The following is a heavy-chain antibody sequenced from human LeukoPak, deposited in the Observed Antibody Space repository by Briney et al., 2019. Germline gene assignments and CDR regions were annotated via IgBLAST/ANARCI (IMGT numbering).Heavy chain of an antibody. CDR1: GGSISSYY. J-gene: IGHJ5*02. Sequence: SETLSLTCTVSGGSISSYYWSWIRQPPGKGLEWIGYIYYSGSTNYNPSLKGRVTISVDTSKNQFSLKLSSVTAADTAVYYCARELIVDTAMVGYNWFDPWGQGTLVTVSS. V-gene: IGHV4-59*01. CDR3: ARELIVDTAMVGYNWFDP. CDR2: IYYSGST. D-gene: IGHD5-18*01.